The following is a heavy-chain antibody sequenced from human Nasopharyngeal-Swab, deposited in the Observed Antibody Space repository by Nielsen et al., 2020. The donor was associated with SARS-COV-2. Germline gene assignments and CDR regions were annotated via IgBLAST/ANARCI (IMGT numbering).Heavy chain of an antibody. D-gene: IGHD3-16*02. Sequence: GESLKISCAASGFTFSSYWMSWVRQAPGKGLEWVANIRQDGSEKYYVDSVKGRFTISRDNAKNSLYLQMNSLRAEDTAVYYCATSVLALGYDYVWGSYRYDYFDYWGQGTLVTVSS. CDR2: IRQDGSEK. V-gene: IGHV3-7*01. CDR1: GFTFSSYW. CDR3: ATSVLALGYDYVWGSYRYDYFDY. J-gene: IGHJ4*02.